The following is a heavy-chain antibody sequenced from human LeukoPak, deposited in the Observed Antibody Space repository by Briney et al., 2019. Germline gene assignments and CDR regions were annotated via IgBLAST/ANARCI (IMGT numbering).Heavy chain of an antibody. D-gene: IGHD5-12*01. V-gene: IGHV1-18*04. CDR1: GYTFTSYG. CDR3: AREGIVATRPRRYFDY. Sequence: GASVKVSCKASGYTFTSYGISWVRQAPGQGLEWMGWISACNGNTNYAQKLQGRVTMTTDTSTSTAYMELRSLRSDDTAVYYCAREGIVATRPRRYFDYWGQGTLVTVSS. J-gene: IGHJ4*02. CDR2: ISACNGNT.